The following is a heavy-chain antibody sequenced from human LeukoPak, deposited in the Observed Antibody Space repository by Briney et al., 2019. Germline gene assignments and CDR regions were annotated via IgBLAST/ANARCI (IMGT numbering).Heavy chain of an antibody. CDR1: GGSISSSNYY. D-gene: IGHD5-24*01. Sequence: SETLSLTCTVSGGSISSSNYYWGWIRQPPGKGLEWIGSIYYSGSTYYNPSLESRVTISVDTSKNQFSLKLSSVTAADTAVYYCARGEMATIVPDYWGQGTLVTVSS. J-gene: IGHJ4*02. V-gene: IGHV4-39*01. CDR3: ARGEMATIVPDY. CDR2: IYYSGST.